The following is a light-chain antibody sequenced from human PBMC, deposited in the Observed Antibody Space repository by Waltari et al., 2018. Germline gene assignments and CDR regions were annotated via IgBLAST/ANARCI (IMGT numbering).Light chain of an antibody. J-gene: IGKJ1*01. CDR1: QSISSW. Sequence: CRASQSISSWLAWYQQKPGKAPKLLIYKASSLESGVPSRFSGSGSGTEFTLTISSLQPDDFATYYCQQYNDYPWAFGQGTKVEIK. V-gene: IGKV1-5*03. CDR3: QQYNDYPWA. CDR2: KAS.